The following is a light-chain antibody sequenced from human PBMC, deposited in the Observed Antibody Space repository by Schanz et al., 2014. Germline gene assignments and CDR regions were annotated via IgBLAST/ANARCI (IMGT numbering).Light chain of an antibody. J-gene: IGLJ2*01. CDR1: SSDVGGYNY. V-gene: IGLV2-8*01. Sequence: QSALTQPPSASGSPGQSVTISCTGTSSDVGGYNYVSWYQQHPGKAPKLMIYEVSQRPSGVPDRFSGSKSGNTASLTVSGLQAEDEADYYCSSYRRNSTTTHVVFGGGTKLTVL. CDR3: SSYRRNSTTTHVV. CDR2: EVS.